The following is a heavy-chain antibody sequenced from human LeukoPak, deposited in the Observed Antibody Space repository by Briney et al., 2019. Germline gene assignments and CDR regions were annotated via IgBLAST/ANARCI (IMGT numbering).Heavy chain of an antibody. V-gene: IGHV3-30*18. CDR1: GFTFSSYG. J-gene: IGHJ4*02. CDR3: AQDLVSTWYVSIDD. D-gene: IGHD6-13*01. Sequence: GRSLRLSCAASGFTFSSYGMNWVRQAPGKGLEWVAVISYDGSNKYYADSVKGRFTISRDNSKNTLYLQMNSLRAEDTAVYYCAQDLVSTWYVSIDDWSQGTLVTVSS. CDR2: ISYDGSNK.